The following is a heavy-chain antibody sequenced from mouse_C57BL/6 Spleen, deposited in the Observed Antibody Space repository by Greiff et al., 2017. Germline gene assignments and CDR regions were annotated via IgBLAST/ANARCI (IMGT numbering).Heavy chain of an antibody. J-gene: IGHJ4*01. CDR3: ARGYGNYEGVDY. D-gene: IGHD2-1*01. V-gene: IGHV1-52*01. CDR1: GYTFTSYW. CDR2: IDPSDSET. Sequence: VQLQQSGAELVRPGSSVKLSCKASGYTFTSYWMHWVKQRPIQGLEWIGNIDPSDSETHYNQKFKDKATLTVDKSSSTAYMQLSSLTSEDSAVYYCARGYGNYEGVDYWGQGTSVTVSS.